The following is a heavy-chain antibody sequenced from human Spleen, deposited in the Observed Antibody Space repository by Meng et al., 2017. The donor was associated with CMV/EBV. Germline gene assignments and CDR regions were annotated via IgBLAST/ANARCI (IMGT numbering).Heavy chain of an antibody. D-gene: IGHD3-22*01. J-gene: IGHJ4*02. V-gene: IGHV1-2*02. CDR1: VYVFTGYY. CDR3: TRGYYDSRGYFHY. Sequence: KASVYVFTGYYIHWVRQAPGQGLEWMGWFNPYSGDTRSAQTFQDRVTMTGDTSMSTAFMELSRLRSDDTALYYCTRGYYDSRGYFHYWGQGTLVTVSS. CDR2: FNPYSGDT.